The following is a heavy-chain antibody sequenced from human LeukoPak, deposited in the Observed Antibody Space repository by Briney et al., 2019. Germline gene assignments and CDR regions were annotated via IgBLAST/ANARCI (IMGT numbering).Heavy chain of an antibody. J-gene: IGHJ5*02. V-gene: IGHV4-34*01. CDR3: ARGSRGLSSSWYLSLYGFDP. CDR2: INHSGST. Sequence: PSETLSLTCAVYGGSFSGYYWSWIRQPPGKGLEWIGEINHSGSTNYNPSLKSRVTISVDTSKNQFSLKLSSVTAADTAVYYCARGSRGLSSSWYLSLYGFDPWGQGTLVTVSS. D-gene: IGHD6-13*01. CDR1: GGSFSGYY.